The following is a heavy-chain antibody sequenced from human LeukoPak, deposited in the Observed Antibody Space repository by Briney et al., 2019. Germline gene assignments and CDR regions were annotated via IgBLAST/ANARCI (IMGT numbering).Heavy chain of an antibody. V-gene: IGHV4-59*01. Sequence: SETLSLTCTVSGDSIRSYYWSWIRQPPGKGLEWIGSVSYGGNTKDNPSLKSRVTMSVDTSKNQVSLNLTSVTAADTAVYYCARDWYSSAWPIFDYWGQGTLVTVSS. CDR1: GDSIRSYY. CDR2: VSYGGNT. CDR3: ARDWYSSAWPIFDY. D-gene: IGHD3-22*01. J-gene: IGHJ4*02.